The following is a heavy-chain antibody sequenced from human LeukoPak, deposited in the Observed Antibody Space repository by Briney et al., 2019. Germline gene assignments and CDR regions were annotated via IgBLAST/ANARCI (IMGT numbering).Heavy chain of an antibody. Sequence: GGSLRLSCAASGFTFSIYAMSWVRQAPGKGLEWVSLINNGADNTYYADSVKGRFTISRDNSKNTLYLQMNSLRAEDTAIYYCAKSPSRFLELWGQGTLVTVSS. V-gene: IGHV3-23*01. CDR1: GFTFSIYA. CDR2: INNGADNT. CDR3: AKSPSRFLEL. J-gene: IGHJ4*02. D-gene: IGHD3-3*01.